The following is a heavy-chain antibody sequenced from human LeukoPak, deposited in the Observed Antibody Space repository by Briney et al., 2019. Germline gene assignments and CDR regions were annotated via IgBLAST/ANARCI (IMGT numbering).Heavy chain of an antibody. CDR3: ARYCSSTSCTGAYYGMDV. V-gene: IGHV3-23*01. J-gene: IGHJ6*02. Sequence: PGGSLRISCAASGLTFSSYAMSWVRQAPGKGLEGVSVISGSGGSTYYADSVKGRFTISRDNSKNTLYLQMNSLRAEDTAVYYCARYCSSTSCTGAYYGMDVWGQGTTVTVSS. D-gene: IGHD2-2*01. CDR2: ISGSGGST. CDR1: GLTFSSYA.